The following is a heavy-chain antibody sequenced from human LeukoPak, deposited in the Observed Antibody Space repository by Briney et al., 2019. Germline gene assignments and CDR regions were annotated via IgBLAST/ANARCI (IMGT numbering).Heavy chain of an antibody. V-gene: IGHV4-34*01. J-gene: IGHJ3*02. CDR3: ARVILDRADI. CDR2: INHSGST. D-gene: IGHD1-14*01. Sequence: SETLPLTCAVYGGSFSGYYWSWIRQPPGKELEWIGEINHSGSTYYNPSLKSRVTISVDSSKNQFSLKLTSVTAADTAVYYCARVILDRADIWGQGTMVTVSS. CDR1: GGSFSGYY.